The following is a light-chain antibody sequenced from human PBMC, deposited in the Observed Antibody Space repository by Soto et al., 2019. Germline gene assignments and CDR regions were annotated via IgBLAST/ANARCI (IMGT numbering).Light chain of an antibody. CDR3: QQYGSPLWT. V-gene: IGKV3-20*01. Sequence: EIVLTQSPGTLSLSPGERATLSCRASQSVSSNFLAWYQQKPGQAPRPLIYGASSRGTGIPDRFSGSGSGTDFSLTISRLEPEDFAVYYCQQYGSPLWTFGQGTKVDIK. CDR2: GAS. CDR1: QSVSSNF. J-gene: IGKJ1*01.